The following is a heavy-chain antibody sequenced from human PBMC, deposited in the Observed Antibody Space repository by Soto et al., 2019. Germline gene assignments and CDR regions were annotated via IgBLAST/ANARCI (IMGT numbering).Heavy chain of an antibody. Sequence: ASVKVSCKASGYTFTSCAMHWVRQAPGQRLEWMGWINAGNGNTKYSQKFQGRVTITRDTSASTAYMELSSLRSEDTAVYYCARPDYYDSSGYYGALDAFDIWGQGTMVTVSS. CDR1: GYTFTSCA. CDR3: ARPDYYDSSGYYGALDAFDI. V-gene: IGHV1-3*01. CDR2: INAGNGNT. J-gene: IGHJ3*02. D-gene: IGHD3-22*01.